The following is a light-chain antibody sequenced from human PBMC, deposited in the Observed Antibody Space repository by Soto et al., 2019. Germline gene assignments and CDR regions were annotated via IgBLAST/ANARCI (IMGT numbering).Light chain of an antibody. CDR3: QQYGSSYPWT. CDR1: QTVSSSY. J-gene: IGKJ1*01. CDR2: GAS. V-gene: IGKV3-20*01. Sequence: IVLTQSPVTLSLSPGERATLSCRASQTVSSSYLAWYQQKPGQAPRLLIYGASSRATGIPDRFSGSGSGTDFTLTIRRLEPEDFAVYYCQQYGSSYPWTFGQGTKVDIK.